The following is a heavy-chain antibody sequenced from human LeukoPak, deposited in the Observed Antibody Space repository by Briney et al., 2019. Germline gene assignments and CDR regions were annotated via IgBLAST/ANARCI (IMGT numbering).Heavy chain of an antibody. V-gene: IGHV3-7*01. J-gene: IGHJ3*01. D-gene: IGHD3-22*01. CDR1: GFTFSSYW. CDR2: IKQDGSEK. CDR3: ATSARRITMIV. Sequence: PGGSLRLSCAASGFTFSSYWMSWVRQAPGKGLEWVANIKQDGSEKYYVDSVKGRFTISRDNAKNSLYLQMNSLRAEDTAVYYCATSARRITMIVWGQGTMVTVSS.